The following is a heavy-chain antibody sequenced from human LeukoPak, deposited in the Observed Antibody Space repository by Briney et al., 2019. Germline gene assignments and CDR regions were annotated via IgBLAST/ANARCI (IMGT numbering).Heavy chain of an antibody. D-gene: IGHD6-6*01. J-gene: IGHJ4*02. V-gene: IGHV4-59*12. CDR3: ARTSSIAARHDY. CDR2: IYHSGST. Sequence: SETLSLTCTVSGGSISSYYWSWIRQPPGKGLEWIGYIYHSGSTYYNPSLKSRVTISVDRSKNQFSLKLSSVTAADTAVYYCARTSSIAARHDYWGQGTLVTVSS. CDR1: GGSISSYY.